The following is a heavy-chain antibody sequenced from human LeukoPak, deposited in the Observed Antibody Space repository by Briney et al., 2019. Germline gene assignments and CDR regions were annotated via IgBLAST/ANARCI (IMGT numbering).Heavy chain of an antibody. CDR3: ARDLLNGAMATT. CDR1: GGSISSNTYY. V-gene: IGHV4-61*05. D-gene: IGHD5-24*01. CDR2: IYYRVTS. J-gene: IGHJ5*02. Sequence: SETLSLTCTVSGGSISSNTYYWGWIRQPPGKGLEWIGYIYYRVTSDYNPSLKSRVTMSVDMSTRQISLKLSSVTAADTAVYYCARDLLNGAMATTWGQGTLVTVSS.